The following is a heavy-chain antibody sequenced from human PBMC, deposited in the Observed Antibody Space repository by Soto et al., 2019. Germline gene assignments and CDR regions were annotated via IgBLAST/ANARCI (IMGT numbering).Heavy chain of an antibody. Sequence: QVQLVQSGAEEKKPGASVKVSCKASGYTFTSHAMHWMRQAPGQRLEWMGWINAGNGNTKYSQKFQGRVTITTDTSASTSYMELSSLRSEDTAVYYCARDGIAAAGTSWFDPWGQGTLVTVSS. J-gene: IGHJ5*02. D-gene: IGHD6-13*01. CDR2: INAGNGNT. CDR1: GYTFTSHA. V-gene: IGHV1-3*05. CDR3: ARDGIAAAGTSWFDP.